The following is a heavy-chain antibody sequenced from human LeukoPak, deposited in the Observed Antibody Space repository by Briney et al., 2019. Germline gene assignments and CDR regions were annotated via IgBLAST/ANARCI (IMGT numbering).Heavy chain of an antibody. V-gene: IGHV4-59*01. Sequence: SETLSLTCTVSGGSISSYYWSWIRQPPGKGLEWMGYIYYSGSTNYNPSLKSRVTISVDTSKNQFSLKLSSVTAADTAVYYCARTTHYCSSTSCYQFYYYGMDVWGQGTTVTVSS. CDR3: ARTTHYCSSTSCYQFYYYGMDV. CDR2: IYYSGST. CDR1: GGSISSYY. D-gene: IGHD2-2*01. J-gene: IGHJ6*02.